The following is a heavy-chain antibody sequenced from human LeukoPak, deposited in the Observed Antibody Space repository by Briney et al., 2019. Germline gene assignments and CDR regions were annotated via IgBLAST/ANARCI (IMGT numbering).Heavy chain of an antibody. CDR2: MNPNSGNT. CDR3: ARSPGDYYYYHMDV. Sequence: ASVKVSCKASGYTFTSYEINWVRQATGQGLEWMGWMNPNSGNTGYAQKFQGRVTMTRNTSISTAYMELSSLRSEDTAVYYCARSPGDYYYYHMDVWGKGTTVTVSS. CDR1: GYTFTSYE. D-gene: IGHD4-17*01. J-gene: IGHJ6*03. V-gene: IGHV1-8*01.